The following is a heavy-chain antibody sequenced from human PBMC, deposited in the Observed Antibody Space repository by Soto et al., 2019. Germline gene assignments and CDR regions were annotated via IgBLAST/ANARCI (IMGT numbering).Heavy chain of an antibody. CDR1: GGSISSYY. D-gene: IGHD5-12*01. CDR2: IYYSGST. CDR3: ARSSDYHIVATMGPFDY. J-gene: IGHJ4*02. V-gene: IGHV4-59*01. Sequence: PSETLSLTCTVSGGSISSYYGSWIRQPPGKGLEWIGYIYYSGSTNYNPSLKSRVTISVDTSKNQFSLKLSSVTAADTAVYYCARSSDYHIVATMGPFDYWGQGTLVTVSS.